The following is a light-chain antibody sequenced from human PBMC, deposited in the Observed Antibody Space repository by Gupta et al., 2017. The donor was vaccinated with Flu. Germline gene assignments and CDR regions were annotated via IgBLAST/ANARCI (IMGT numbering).Light chain of an antibody. V-gene: IGKV1-12*01. CDR2: GAS. CDR3: QQYRSFPGT. J-gene: IGKJ1*01. CDR1: QYIDFW. Sequence: IQMTQSPSAVSASVGDRVTIPCRASQYIDFWLGWYQQKPGKVPKLLIYGASSLRGGVPSRFNGSGSGTDFTLTITSLQPEEFATYYCQQYRSFPGTFGQGTNVDIK.